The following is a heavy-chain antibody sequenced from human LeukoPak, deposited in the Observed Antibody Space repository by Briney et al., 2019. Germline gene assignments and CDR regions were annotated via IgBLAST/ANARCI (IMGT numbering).Heavy chain of an antibody. CDR1: GFTFSSYA. J-gene: IGHJ3*02. Sequence: GGSLRLSCAASGFTFSSYAMSWVRQAPGKGLEWVSAISGSGGSTYYADSVKGRFTISRDNSKNTLYLQMNSLRAEDTAVYYCAKDGMGSGYYYYVGQFDIWGQGTMVTVSS. V-gene: IGHV3-23*01. CDR2: ISGSGGST. D-gene: IGHD3-22*01. CDR3: AKDGMGSGYYYYVGQFDI.